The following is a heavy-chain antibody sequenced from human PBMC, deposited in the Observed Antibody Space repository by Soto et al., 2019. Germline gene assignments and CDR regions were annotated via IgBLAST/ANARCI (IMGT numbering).Heavy chain of an antibody. Sequence: PGGSLRLSCAASGFTFSSYAMSWVRQAPGKGLEWGAAISGSGGSTYYEDSVKGRFTISRDNSKNTLYLQMNSLRAEDTAVYYGAKVDDFWSGYYSPPSYYYYYCMDVWGQGTTVTVSS. CDR2: ISGSGGST. CDR1: GFTFSSYA. J-gene: IGHJ6*02. D-gene: IGHD3-3*01. CDR3: AKVDDFWSGYYSPPSYYYYYCMDV. V-gene: IGHV3-23*01.